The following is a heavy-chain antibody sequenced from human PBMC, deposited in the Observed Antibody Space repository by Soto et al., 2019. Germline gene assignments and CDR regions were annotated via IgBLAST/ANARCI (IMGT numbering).Heavy chain of an antibody. V-gene: IGHV3-48*01. CDR2: ISSSSSTI. D-gene: IGHD4-17*01. CDR3: AREWVATVTTDSYYYYYYYMDV. Sequence: GGSLRLSCAASGFTFSSYSMNWVRQAPGKGLEWVSYISSSSSTIYYADSVKGRFTISRDNAKNSLYLQMNSLRAEDTAVYYCAREWVATVTTDSYYYYYYYMDVWGKGTTVTVSS. CDR1: GFTFSSYS. J-gene: IGHJ6*03.